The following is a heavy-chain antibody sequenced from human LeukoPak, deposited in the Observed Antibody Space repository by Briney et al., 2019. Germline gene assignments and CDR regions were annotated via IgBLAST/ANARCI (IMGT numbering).Heavy chain of an antibody. CDR3: ARLVVVPDATHARDY. V-gene: IGHV4-34*01. Sequence: SETLSLTCTVSGGSISSYYWSWIRQPPGKGLEWIGEINHSGSTNYNPSLKSRVTISVDTSKNQFSLKLSSVTAADTAVYYCARLVVVPDATHARDYWGQGTLVTVSS. D-gene: IGHD2-2*01. CDR2: INHSGST. J-gene: IGHJ4*02. CDR1: GGSISSYY.